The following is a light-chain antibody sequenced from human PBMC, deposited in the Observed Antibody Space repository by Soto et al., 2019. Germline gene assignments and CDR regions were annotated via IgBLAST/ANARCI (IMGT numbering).Light chain of an antibody. CDR3: QQYGNSPQT. CDR1: QTISSW. V-gene: IGKV1-5*03. J-gene: IGKJ1*01. Sequence: DIQMTQSPSTLSASVGDRVTITCRASQTISSWLAWYQQKPGKAPKLLIYKASTLKSGVPSRFSGSGSGTDFTLTISRLEPEDFAVYYCQQYGNSPQTFGQGTKVDIK. CDR2: KAS.